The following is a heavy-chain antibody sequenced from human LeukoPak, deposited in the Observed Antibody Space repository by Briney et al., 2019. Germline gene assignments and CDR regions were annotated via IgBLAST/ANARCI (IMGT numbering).Heavy chain of an antibody. Sequence: SVKVSCKASGGTFLSYAISWVRQAAGQGLEWMGGIIPIFGTANYAQKFQGRVTITADESTSTAYMELSSLRSEDTAVYYCARGRLFIVVVPAAPHYYYGMDVWGKGTTVTVSS. CDR3: ARGRLFIVVVPAAPHYYYGMDV. V-gene: IGHV1-69*01. CDR2: IIPIFGTA. D-gene: IGHD2-2*01. CDR1: GGTFLSYA. J-gene: IGHJ6*04.